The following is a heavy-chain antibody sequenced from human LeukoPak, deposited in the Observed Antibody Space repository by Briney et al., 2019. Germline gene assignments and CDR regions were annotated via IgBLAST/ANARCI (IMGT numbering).Heavy chain of an antibody. CDR1: GGSFSSYS. Sequence: SVKVSCQPSGGSFSSYSISWERQAPGDGLEWMGWIIPIIGTANYAQKFQSRVTITTDESTSTAYMEQSSLRSEDTAVYYCARGQRWLQLPRYYYYMDVWGKGTTVTVSS. CDR2: IIPIIGTA. V-gene: IGHV1-69*05. D-gene: IGHD5-24*01. J-gene: IGHJ6*03. CDR3: ARGQRWLQLPRYYYYMDV.